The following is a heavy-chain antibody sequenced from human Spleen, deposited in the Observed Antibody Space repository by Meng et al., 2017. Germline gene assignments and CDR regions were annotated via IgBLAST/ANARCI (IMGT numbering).Heavy chain of an antibody. V-gene: IGHV1-2*06. CDR3: ARDRLLDY. Sequence: QGQRGQSGAEVKKPGGSVKVSCKASGYIFTGYYLHWLRQAPGQGLEWMGRINPNSGASNFAQNFQGRVTMTRDTSISTAYMELSRLRSDDTALYYCARDRLLDYWGQGTLVTVSS. CDR1: GYIFTGYY. CDR2: INPNSGAS. J-gene: IGHJ4*02.